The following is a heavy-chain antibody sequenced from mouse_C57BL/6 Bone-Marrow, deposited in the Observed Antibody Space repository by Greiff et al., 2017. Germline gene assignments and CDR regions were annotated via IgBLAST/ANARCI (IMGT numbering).Heavy chain of an antibody. CDR3: ARVENYGSSFYWYFDV. CDR2: IYPRSGNT. V-gene: IGHV1-81*01. CDR1: GYTFTSYG. J-gene: IGHJ1*03. Sequence: QVQLQQSGAELARPGASVKLSCKASGYTFTSYGLSWVKQRTGQGLEWIGVIYPRSGNTYYTEKFKGKATLTADQYSSTAYMELRSLTSEDSAVYFWARVENYGSSFYWYFDVWGTGTTVTVSS. D-gene: IGHD1-1*01.